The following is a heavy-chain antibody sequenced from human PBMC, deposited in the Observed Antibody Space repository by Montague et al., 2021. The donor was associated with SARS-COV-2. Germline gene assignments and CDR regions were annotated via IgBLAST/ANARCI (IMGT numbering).Heavy chain of an antibody. V-gene: IGHV4-4*02. D-gene: IGHD6-13*01. Sequence: SETLSLTCAVSGASVSSINWWSWVRQPPGRGLEWIAEIHHTGIINFNPSLRSRSLISLDSSKNQFSLTLNSVTAADTATYYCASHPVFQQLYSWGQGTLVRVS. CDR2: IHHTGII. CDR1: GASVSSINW. J-gene: IGHJ4*02. CDR3: ASHPVFQQLYS.